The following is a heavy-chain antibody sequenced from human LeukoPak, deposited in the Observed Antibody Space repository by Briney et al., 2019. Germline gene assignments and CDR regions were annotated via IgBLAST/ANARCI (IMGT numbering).Heavy chain of an antibody. D-gene: IGHD2-2*01. Sequence: GESLKISCKGSGYSFTSYWIGWVRQMPGKGLEWMGIIYPGDSDTRYSPSFQGQVTTSADKSISTTYLQWSSLKASDTAMYYCASLGYCSSTSCEYYFDYWGQGTLVTVSS. J-gene: IGHJ4*02. CDR2: IYPGDSDT. CDR3: ASLGYCSSTSCEYYFDY. CDR1: GYSFTSYW. V-gene: IGHV5-51*01.